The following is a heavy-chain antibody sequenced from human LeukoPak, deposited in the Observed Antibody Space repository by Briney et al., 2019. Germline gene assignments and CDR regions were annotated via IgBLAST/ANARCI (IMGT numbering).Heavy chain of an antibody. CDR3: AKAAPTTVTDFDY. V-gene: IGHV3-23*01. J-gene: IGHJ4*02. CDR2: ITGSGGRT. D-gene: IGHD4-17*01. CDR1: GFTFSNYA. Sequence: GGSLRLSCAVSGFTFSNYAMSWVRQAPGKGLEWVSSITGSGGRTYYADSVKGRFTISRDNSKNTLYLQMNSLRAEDTAVYYCAKAAPTTVTDFDYWGQGTLVTVSS.